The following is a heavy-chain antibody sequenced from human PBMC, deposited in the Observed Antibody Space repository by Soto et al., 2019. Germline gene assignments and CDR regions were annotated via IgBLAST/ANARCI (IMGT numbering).Heavy chain of an antibody. CDR1: GGSISSTSYY. V-gene: IGHV4-39*01. Sequence: SETLSLTCTVPGGSISSTSYYWGWIRQPPGKGLEWLGSIYYSGSTYYNPSLKSRVTISVDTSKNQFSLKLRSVTAAGTAVYYCARRWRITVVRGVIITDYYYSGMDVWGQGSTVTVS. J-gene: IGHJ6*02. CDR3: ARRWRITVVRGVIITDYYYSGMDV. CDR2: IYYSGST. D-gene: IGHD3-10*01.